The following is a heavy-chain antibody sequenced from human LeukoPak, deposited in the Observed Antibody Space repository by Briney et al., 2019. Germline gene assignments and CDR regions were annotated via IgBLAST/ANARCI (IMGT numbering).Heavy chain of an antibody. D-gene: IGHD6-13*01. V-gene: IGHV1-2*06. CDR1: GYTFTGYY. CDR3: ARYSSSWYGGYDC. Sequence: GASVKVSCKASGYTFTGYYMHWVRQAPGQGLEWMGRINPNSGGTNYAQKFQGRVTMTRDTSISTAYMELSRLRSDDTAVYYCARYSSSWYGGYDCWGQGTLVTVSS. J-gene: IGHJ4*02. CDR2: INPNSGGT.